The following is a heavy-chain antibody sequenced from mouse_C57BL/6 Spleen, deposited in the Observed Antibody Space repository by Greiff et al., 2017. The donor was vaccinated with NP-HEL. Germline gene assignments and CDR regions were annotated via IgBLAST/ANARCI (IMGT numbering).Heavy chain of an antibody. CDR1: GYSITSGYY. D-gene: IGHD2-4*01. V-gene: IGHV3-6*01. J-gene: IGHJ4*01. CDR3: ARDNDFHYYAMDY. Sequence: EVQLQESGPGLVKPSQSLSLTCSVTGYSITSGYYWNWIRQFPGNKLEWMGYISYDGSNNYNPSLKNRISITRDTSKNQFFLKLNSVTTEDTATYYCARDNDFHYYAMDYRGQGTSVTVSS. CDR2: ISYDGSN.